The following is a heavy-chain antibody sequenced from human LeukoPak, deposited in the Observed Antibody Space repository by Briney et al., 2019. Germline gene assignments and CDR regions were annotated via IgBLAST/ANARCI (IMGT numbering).Heavy chain of an antibody. CDR1: GGSISSSSYY. CDR2: IYYSGST. D-gene: IGHD5-24*01. J-gene: IGHJ4*02. CDR3: ARGNRVRRWLLKAPFDY. Sequence: PSETLSLTCTVSGGSISSSSYYWGWIRQPPGKGLEWIGSIYYSGSTYYNPSLKSRVTISVDTSKNQFSLKLSSVTAAETAVYYCARGNRVRRWLLKAPFDYWGQGTLVTVSS. V-gene: IGHV4-39*01.